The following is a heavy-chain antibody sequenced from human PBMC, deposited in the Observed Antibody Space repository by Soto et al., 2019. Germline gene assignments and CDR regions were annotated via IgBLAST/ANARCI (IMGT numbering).Heavy chain of an antibody. CDR2: IYHSGST. J-gene: IGHJ3*02. CDR3: AWRGIPDAYDAFDI. D-gene: IGHD3-16*01. Sequence: SETLSLTCAVSGGSISSSNWWSWVRQPPGKGLEWIGEIYHSGSTNYNPSLKSRVTISVDKSKNQFSLKLSSVTAADTAVYYCAWRGIPDAYDAFDIWGQGTMVTVSS. V-gene: IGHV4-4*02. CDR1: GGSISSSNW.